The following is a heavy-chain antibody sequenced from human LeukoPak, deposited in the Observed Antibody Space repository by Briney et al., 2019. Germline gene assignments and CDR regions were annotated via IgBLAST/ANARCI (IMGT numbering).Heavy chain of an antibody. CDR3: ARNGYSSSWYRN. CDR2: IYSGGST. D-gene: IGHD6-13*01. Sequence: GGSLRLSCAASGFTVSSNYMSWVRQAPGKGLEWVSVIYSGGSTYYADSVKGRFTISRDNSKNTLYLQMNSLRAEDAAVYYCARNGYSSSWYRNWGQGTLVTVSS. CDR1: GFTVSSNY. J-gene: IGHJ4*02. V-gene: IGHV3-53*01.